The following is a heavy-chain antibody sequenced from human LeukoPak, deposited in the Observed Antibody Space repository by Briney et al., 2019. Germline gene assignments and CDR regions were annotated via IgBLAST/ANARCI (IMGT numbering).Heavy chain of an antibody. Sequence: SETLSLTCAVYGGSSSGYYWNWIRQPPGKGLEWIGEINHSGSTNYNPSLKSRVTISVDTSNNQFSLKLSSVTDADTAVYYCATGQYSSGWAFDYWGQGTLVTVSS. J-gene: IGHJ4*02. CDR1: GGSSSGYY. CDR3: ATGQYSSGWAFDY. CDR2: INHSGST. D-gene: IGHD6-19*01. V-gene: IGHV4-34*01.